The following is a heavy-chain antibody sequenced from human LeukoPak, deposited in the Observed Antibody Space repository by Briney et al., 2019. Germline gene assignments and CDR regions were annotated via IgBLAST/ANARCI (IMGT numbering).Heavy chain of an antibody. V-gene: IGHV1-2*02. D-gene: IGHD2-2*01. Sequence: VASVKVSCKASGYTFTGYYMHWVRQAPGQGLEWMGWINPNSGGTNYAQKSQGRVTMTRDTSISTAYMELSSLRSDDTAVYYCAREVTVCGSTSCHLDYWGQGSLVIVSS. CDR2: INPNSGGT. CDR3: AREVTVCGSTSCHLDY. J-gene: IGHJ4*02. CDR1: GYTFTGYY.